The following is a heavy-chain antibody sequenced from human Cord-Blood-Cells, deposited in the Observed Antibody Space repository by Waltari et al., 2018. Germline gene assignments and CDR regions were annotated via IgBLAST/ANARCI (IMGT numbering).Heavy chain of an antibody. Sequence: QVQLVESGGGVVQPGGSLRLSCAASGFTFGSYGMHWVRQAPGKGLEWVAFIRYDGSNKYYADSVKGRFTISRDNSKNTLYLQMNSLRAEDTAVYYCAKDFGLCSSTSCYLSAFDIWGQGTMVTVSS. CDR3: AKDFGLCSSTSCYLSAFDI. CDR2: IRYDGSNK. J-gene: IGHJ3*02. CDR1: GFTFGSYG. D-gene: IGHD2-2*01. V-gene: IGHV3-30*02.